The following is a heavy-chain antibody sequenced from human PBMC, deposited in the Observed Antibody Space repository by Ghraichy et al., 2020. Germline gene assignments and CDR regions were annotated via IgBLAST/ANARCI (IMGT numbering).Heavy chain of an antibody. CDR2: ISYDGSNK. V-gene: IGHV3-30*18. J-gene: IGHJ6*02. CDR1: GFTFSSYG. Sequence: GGSLRLSCAASGFTFSSYGMHWVRQAPGKGLEWVAVISYDGSNKYYADSVKGRFTISRDNSKNTLYLQMNSLRAEDTAVYYCAKDRPRGSTSCPMDVWGQGTTVTVSS. CDR3: AKDRPRGSTSCPMDV. D-gene: IGHD2-2*01.